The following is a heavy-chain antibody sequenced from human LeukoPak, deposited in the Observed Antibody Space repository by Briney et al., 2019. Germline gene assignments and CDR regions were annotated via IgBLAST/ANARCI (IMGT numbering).Heavy chain of an antibody. CDR2: IYTSGST. J-gene: IGHJ4*02. V-gene: IGHV4-4*07. Sequence: SETPSLTCTVSGGSISSYYWSWIRQPAGKGLEWIGRIYTSGSTNYNPSLKSRVTMSVDTSKNQFSLKLSSVTAADAAVYYCAREAVYYDSSGYRRLDYWGQGTLVTVSS. CDR3: AREAVYYDSSGYRRLDY. D-gene: IGHD3-22*01. CDR1: GGSISSYY.